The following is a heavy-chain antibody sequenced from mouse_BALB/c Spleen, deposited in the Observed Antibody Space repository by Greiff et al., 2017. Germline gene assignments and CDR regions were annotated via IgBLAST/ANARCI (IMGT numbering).Heavy chain of an antibody. Sequence: DVMLVESGGGLVQPGGSLKLSCAASGFTFSSYTMSWVRQTPEKRLEWVAYISNGGGSTYYPDTVKGRFTISRDNAKNTLYLQMSSLKSEDTAMYYCAREDYYGSSPTNFDVWGAGTTVTVSS. J-gene: IGHJ1*01. V-gene: IGHV5-12-2*01. CDR3: AREDYYGSSPTNFDV. CDR2: ISNGGGST. D-gene: IGHD1-1*01. CDR1: GFTFSSYT.